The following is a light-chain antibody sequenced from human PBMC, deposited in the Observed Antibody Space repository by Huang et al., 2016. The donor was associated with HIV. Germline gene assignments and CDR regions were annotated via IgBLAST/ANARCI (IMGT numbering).Light chain of an antibody. Sequence: IQLTQSPSSVSASEGDTVRITCRASQDISSWLAWYQQKPREAPTLLIHSTSILQSGVPSRFNGSGSGTDFFLTINSLRPDDFATYYCQQANMYPRSFGQGTLLDIK. J-gene: IGKJ5*01. V-gene: IGKV1-12*01. CDR3: QQANMYPRS. CDR1: QDISSW. CDR2: STS.